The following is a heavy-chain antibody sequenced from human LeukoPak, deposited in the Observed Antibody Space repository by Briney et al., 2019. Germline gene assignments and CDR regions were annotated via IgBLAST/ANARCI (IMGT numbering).Heavy chain of an antibody. CDR1: GFTFSSFA. J-gene: IGHJ5*01. Sequence: PGGSLRLSCAAFGFTFSSFAMSWVRQAPGKGLEWVSTIAGSGGSSHYADSVKGRFTISRDKSKNTLYLQMSSLRVEDTAVYYCAKSASWYSAWWDSWGQGTLVTVSS. V-gene: IGHV3-23*01. D-gene: IGHD1-1*01. CDR3: AKSASWYSAWWDS. CDR2: IAGSGGSS.